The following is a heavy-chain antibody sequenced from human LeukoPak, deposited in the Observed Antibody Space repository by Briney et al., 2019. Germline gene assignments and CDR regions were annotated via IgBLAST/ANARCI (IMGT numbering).Heavy chain of an antibody. CDR3: ARDSDGGNGINWFDP. Sequence: GGSLRLSCAASGFSFSSYGINWVRQAPGKGLEWLSYITAGGDFIQYADSVKGRFTISRDNAKNSLYLQMNSLRAEDTAVYYCARDSDGGNGINWFDPWGQGTLVTVSS. J-gene: IGHJ5*02. CDR2: ITAGGDFI. D-gene: IGHD4-23*01. V-gene: IGHV3-48*03. CDR1: GFSFSSYG.